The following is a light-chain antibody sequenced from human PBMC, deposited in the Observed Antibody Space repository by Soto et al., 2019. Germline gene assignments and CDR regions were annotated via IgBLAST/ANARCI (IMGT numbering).Light chain of an antibody. Sequence: DVKITQSPPTLSANVGDSVTITCRASQSISSWLAWYRQKPGKAPKVLISNASSLESGVPSRFSGSGSGTEFTLTISSLQPDDFATYYCQQSYSTPSERSIRTFGQGT. CDR3: QQSYSTPSERSIRT. CDR2: NAS. J-gene: IGKJ1*01. V-gene: IGKV1-5*03. CDR1: QSISSW.